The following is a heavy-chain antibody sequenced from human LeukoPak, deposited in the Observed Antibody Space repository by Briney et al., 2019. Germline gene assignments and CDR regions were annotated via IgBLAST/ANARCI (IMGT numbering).Heavy chain of an antibody. CDR2: ISYDGSNK. CDR1: GFTFSSYG. CDR3: ATIVVVPAAPSGDAFDI. Sequence: GRSLRLSCAASGFTFSSYGMHWVRQAPGKGLEWVAVISYDGSNKYYADSVKGRFTISRDNSKNTLYLQMNSLRAEDTAVYYCATIVVVPAAPSGDAFDIWGQGTMVTVSS. J-gene: IGHJ3*02. D-gene: IGHD2-2*01. V-gene: IGHV3-30*03.